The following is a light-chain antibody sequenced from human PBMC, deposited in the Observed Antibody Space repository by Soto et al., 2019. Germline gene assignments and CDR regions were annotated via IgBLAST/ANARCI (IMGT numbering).Light chain of an antibody. CDR1: HFVSSR. Sequence: EIVVTQSPATLSASPGERVTLSCRASHFVSSRLAWYQQRPGQVPRLLIYDTSTRAPGISARFSGSGSGTEFTLAISILQSEDFAFYYCQEYIHWPPGMFGPGTTVDIK. CDR2: DTS. CDR3: QEYIHWPPGM. J-gene: IGKJ1*01. V-gene: IGKV3-15*01.